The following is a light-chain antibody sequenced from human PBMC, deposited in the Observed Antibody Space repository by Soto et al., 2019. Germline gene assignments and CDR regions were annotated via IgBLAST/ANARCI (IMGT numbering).Light chain of an antibody. CDR2: DAS. CDR3: QQYDASLWT. Sequence: EIVLTQSPATLSLSPGERATLSCRASQSIGLAIAWYQHKPGQAPRLLIFDASQRATGIPARFRGSGSGTDFTLSISSLEPEDFAVYYCQQYDASLWTFGQGTKVEIK. CDR1: QSIGLA. J-gene: IGKJ1*01. V-gene: IGKV3-11*01.